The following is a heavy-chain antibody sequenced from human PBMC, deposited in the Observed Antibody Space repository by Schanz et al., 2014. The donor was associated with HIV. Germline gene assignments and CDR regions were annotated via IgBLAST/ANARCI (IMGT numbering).Heavy chain of an antibody. V-gene: IGHV3-23*04. CDR3: AKTSITLGMDV. D-gene: IGHD1-20*01. J-gene: IGHJ6*02. CDR2: ISGGSGST. Sequence: EVQLVESGGGLVQPGGSLRLSCAASGFSFSSYWMYWVRQAPGKGLEWVSSISGGSGSTFYADSVKGRFTISRVNSKNTLYLQMNSLRAEDTAIYYCAKTSITLGMDVWGQGTTVTVSS. CDR1: GFSFSSYW.